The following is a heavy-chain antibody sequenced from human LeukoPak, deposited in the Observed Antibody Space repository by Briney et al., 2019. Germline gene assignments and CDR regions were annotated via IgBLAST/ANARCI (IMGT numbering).Heavy chain of an antibody. D-gene: IGHD3-9*01. CDR3: ARVLRYFDWLSDYYYYMDV. J-gene: IGHJ6*03. CDR1: GYSISSGYY. Sequence: PSETLSLTCTVSGYSISSGYYWGWIRQPPGKGLEWIGSIYHSGSTYYNPSLKSRVTISVDTSKNQFSLKLSSVTAADTAVYYCARVLRYFDWLSDYYYYMDVWGKGTTVTISS. V-gene: IGHV4-38-2*02. CDR2: IYHSGST.